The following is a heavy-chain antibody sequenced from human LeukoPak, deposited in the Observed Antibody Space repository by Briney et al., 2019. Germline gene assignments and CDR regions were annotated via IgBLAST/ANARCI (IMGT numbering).Heavy chain of an antibody. Sequence: SETLSFTCAVYGGSFSGYYWSWIRQPPGKGLEWIGEINHSGSTNYNPSLKSRVTISVDTSKNQFSLKLSSVTAADTAVYYCAGLGATTPQDYWGQGTLVTVSS. CDR2: INHSGST. CDR3: AGLGATTPQDY. CDR1: GGSFSGYY. D-gene: IGHD1-26*01. V-gene: IGHV4-34*01. J-gene: IGHJ4*02.